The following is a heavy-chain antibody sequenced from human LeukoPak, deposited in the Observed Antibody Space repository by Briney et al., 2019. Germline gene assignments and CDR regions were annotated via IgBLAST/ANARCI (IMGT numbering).Heavy chain of an antibody. CDR2: IYYSGST. CDR3: AGEGQRQSFDY. CDR1: GGSISSYY. Sequence: SETLSLTCTVSGGSISSYYWSWIRQPPGKGLEWIGYIYYSGSTNYNPSPKSRVTISVDTSKNQFSLKLSAVTAADTAVYYCAGEGQRQSFDYWGQGTLVTVSS. V-gene: IGHV4-59*01. J-gene: IGHJ4*02. D-gene: IGHD1-1*01.